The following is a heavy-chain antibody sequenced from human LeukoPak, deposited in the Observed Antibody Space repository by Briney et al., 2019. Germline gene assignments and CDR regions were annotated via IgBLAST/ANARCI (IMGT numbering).Heavy chain of an antibody. J-gene: IGHJ4*02. CDR3: ARDLGGNADY. V-gene: IGHV1-69*04. D-gene: IGHD4-23*01. CDR1: RGTFSSYA. Sequence: SVKVSCKASRGTFSSYAISWVRQAPGQGLEWMGRIIPILGIANYAQKFQGRVTITADKSTSTAYMELSSLRSEDTAVYYCARDLGGNADYWGQGTLVTVSS. CDR2: IIPILGIA.